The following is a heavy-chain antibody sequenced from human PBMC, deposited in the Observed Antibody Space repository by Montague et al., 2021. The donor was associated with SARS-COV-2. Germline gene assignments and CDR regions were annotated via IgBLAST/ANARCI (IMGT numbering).Heavy chain of an antibody. Sequence: TLSLIHTVSGDSINTYYWNWIRQPPGKGLEWLGSIFYTGSTNYNPSLKSRVTISLDTSKNQFFLKVTSVTAADTAVYYCARQAAGSYFYYGVDVWGQGTTVTVSS. CDR2: IFYTGST. J-gene: IGHJ6*02. V-gene: IGHV4-59*07. D-gene: IGHD6-13*01. CDR3: ARQAAGSYFYYGVDV. CDR1: GDSINTYY.